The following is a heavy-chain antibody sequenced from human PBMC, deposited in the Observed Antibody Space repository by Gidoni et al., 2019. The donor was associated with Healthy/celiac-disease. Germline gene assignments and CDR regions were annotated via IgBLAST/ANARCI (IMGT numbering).Heavy chain of an antibody. CDR1: GGSFSGYY. Sequence: QVQLQQWGAGLLKPSETLSLTCAVYGGSFSGYYWSWIRQPPGKGLEWIGEINHSGSTNYNPSLKSRVTISVDTSKNQFSLKLSSVTAADTAVYYCARGLGYCSGGSCYSHFFRPAGFQHWGQGTLVTVSS. CDR2: INHSGST. D-gene: IGHD2-15*01. V-gene: IGHV4-34*01. J-gene: IGHJ1*01. CDR3: ARGLGYCSGGSCYSHFFRPAGFQH.